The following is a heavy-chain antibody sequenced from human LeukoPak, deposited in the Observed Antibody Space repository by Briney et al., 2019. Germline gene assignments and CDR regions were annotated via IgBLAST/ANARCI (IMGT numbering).Heavy chain of an antibody. Sequence: GGSLRLSCAASGFSVNTYAMFWIRQAPGKGLEWVSGISGGVGTIYYADSVKGRFTISRDSSKNTLYLQRNSLRAEDTAVYYCARRFDCWGQGTLVTVSS. CDR2: ISGGVGTI. J-gene: IGHJ4*02. CDR1: GFSVNTYA. V-gene: IGHV3-23*01. CDR3: ARRFDC.